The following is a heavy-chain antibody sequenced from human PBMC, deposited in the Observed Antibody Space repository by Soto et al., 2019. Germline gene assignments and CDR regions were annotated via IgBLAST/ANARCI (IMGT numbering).Heavy chain of an antibody. CDR2: VKSKTDEGTT. J-gene: IGHJ4*02. CDR1: GFTFNKAW. Sequence: EVQLVESGGGLVKPGGSLRLSCAASGFTFNKAWMNWVRQAPGKGLEWVGRVKSKTDEGTTDYAAPVKGRFTISRDESKDTLYLQMNSMNTTYIAMDYSATLGGCTSTSCFPFDYWGPGTLVTVSS. V-gene: IGHV3-15*07. CDR3: ATLGGCTSTSCFPFDY. D-gene: IGHD2-2*01.